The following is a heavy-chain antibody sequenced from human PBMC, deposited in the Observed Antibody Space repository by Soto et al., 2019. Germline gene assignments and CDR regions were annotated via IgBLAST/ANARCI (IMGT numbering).Heavy chain of an antibody. D-gene: IGHD6-6*01. CDR1: SGSISSYNW. J-gene: IGHJ4*02. V-gene: IGHV4-4*02. CDR3: ARAYSSSSFFDS. Sequence: ETLSLTCAVFSGSISSYNWWSWVRQPPGKGLEWIGETYHSGSTNYNPSLKSRVTMSVDRSKNQFSLKLSSVTAADTAVYYCARAYSSSSFFDSWGQGTLVTVSS. CDR2: TYHSGST.